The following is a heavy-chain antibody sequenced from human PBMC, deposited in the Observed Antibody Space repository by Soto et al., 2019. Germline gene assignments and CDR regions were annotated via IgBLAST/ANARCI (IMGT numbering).Heavy chain of an antibody. V-gene: IGHV5-51*01. CDR1: GYSFTSYW. J-gene: IGHJ5*02. D-gene: IGHD2-2*02. CDR2: IYPGDSDT. CDR3: ARVDCSSTSCYTGVLWFDP. Sequence: PGESLKISCKGSGYSFTSYWIGWVRQMPGKGLEWMGIIYPGDSDTRYSPSFQGQVTISADKSIRTAYLQWSSLKASDTAMYYCARVDCSSTSCYTGVLWFDPWGQGTLLTVSS.